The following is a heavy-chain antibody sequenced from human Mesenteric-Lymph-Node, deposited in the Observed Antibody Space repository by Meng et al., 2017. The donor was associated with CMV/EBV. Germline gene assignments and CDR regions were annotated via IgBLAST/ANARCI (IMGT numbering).Heavy chain of an antibody. V-gene: IGHV5-51*01. CDR3: ARSPVRQLVGLDWFDP. Sequence: GESLKISCKGSGYSFTSYWIGWVRQMPGKGLEWMGITYPGDSDTRYSPSFQGQVTISADKSISTAYLQWSSLKASDTAMYYCARSPVRQLVGLDWFDPWGQGTLVTVSS. CDR2: TYPGDSDT. CDR1: GYSFTSYW. D-gene: IGHD6-6*01. J-gene: IGHJ5*02.